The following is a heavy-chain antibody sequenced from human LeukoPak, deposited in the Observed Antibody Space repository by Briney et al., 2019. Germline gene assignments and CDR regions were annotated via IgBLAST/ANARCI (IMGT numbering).Heavy chain of an antibody. CDR2: IYYSGST. V-gene: IGHV4-59*01. Sequence: PSETLSLTCTVSGGSISSYYWSWIRQPPGKGLEWIGYIYYSGSTNYSPSLKSRVTISVDTSKNQFSLKLSSVTAADTAVYYCARGSSSGYYLGWFDPWGQGTLVTVSS. D-gene: IGHD3-22*01. CDR3: ARGSSSGYYLGWFDP. J-gene: IGHJ5*02. CDR1: GGSISSYY.